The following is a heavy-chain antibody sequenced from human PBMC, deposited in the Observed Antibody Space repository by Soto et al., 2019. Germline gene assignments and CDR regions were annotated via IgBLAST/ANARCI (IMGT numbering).Heavy chain of an antibody. CDR1: GFTFSTYG. CDR3: ATDGPRIAVAGTYPDH. Sequence: PGGSLRLSCAASGFTFSTYGMHWVRRAPGKGLEWLAIIWYDGTNKFYADSVKGRFTVSRDNYKNTLYLQMNGLRAEDTAVYYCATDGPRIAVAGTYPDHWGQGTLVTVSS. CDR2: IWYDGTNK. J-gene: IGHJ4*02. V-gene: IGHV3-33*01. D-gene: IGHD6-19*01.